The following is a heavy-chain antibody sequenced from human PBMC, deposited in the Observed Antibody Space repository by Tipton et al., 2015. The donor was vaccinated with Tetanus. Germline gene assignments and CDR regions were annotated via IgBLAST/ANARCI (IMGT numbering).Heavy chain of an antibody. J-gene: IGHJ4*02. Sequence: SLRLSCTASGFTFSKYSMIWVRQAPGKGLEWISYISTTGNTIYYADSVKGRFTISRDNGKNLLYLQMSRLRREDTAVYYCASSTVTRWGPGTLVTVSS. D-gene: IGHD4-17*01. CDR1: GFTFSKYS. CDR2: ISTTGNTI. V-gene: IGHV3-48*01. CDR3: ASSTVTR.